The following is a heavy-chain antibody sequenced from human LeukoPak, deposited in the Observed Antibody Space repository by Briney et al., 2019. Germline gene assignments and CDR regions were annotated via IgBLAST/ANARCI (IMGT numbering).Heavy chain of an antibody. J-gene: IGHJ4*02. CDR2: IYSGGST. CDR1: GFTVSSNY. V-gene: IGHV3-53*01. Sequence: GPLRLSCAASGFTVSSNYMSWVRQAPGKGLEWVSVIYSGGSTYYADSVKGRFTISRDNSKNTLYLQMNSLRAEDTAVYYCARDLLAVAGSFDYWGQGTLVTVSS. CDR3: ARDLLAVAGSFDY. D-gene: IGHD6-19*01.